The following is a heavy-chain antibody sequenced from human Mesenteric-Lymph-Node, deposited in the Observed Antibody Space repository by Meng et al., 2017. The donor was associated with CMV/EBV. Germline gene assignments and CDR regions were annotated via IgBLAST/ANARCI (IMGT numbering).Heavy chain of an antibody. D-gene: IGHD6-19*01. V-gene: IGHV4-39*01. Sequence: QPPRRQSRPGQVKPSEPLAPPCPVSGVSIGSFYYWGWIRQPPGRGLELIGSVHYTGSTYYSPSLNSRVTVSVDTSKNQFSLCLTSVTAADTAVYYCARPFPSWQAPRLDPFGAWGQGTLVTVSS. J-gene: IGHJ5*02. CDR2: VHYTGST. CDR3: ARPFPSWQAPRLDPFGA. CDR1: GVSIGSFYY.